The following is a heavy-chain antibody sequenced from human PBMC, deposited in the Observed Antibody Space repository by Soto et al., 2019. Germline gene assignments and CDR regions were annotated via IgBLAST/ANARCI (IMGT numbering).Heavy chain of an antibody. Sequence: QVQLVQSGAEVKKPGSSVKVSCKACGGTFSSYASSWVRQAPGQGLEWMGGIIPIFGTANYAQKFQGRVTITADESTSTAYMELSSLRSEDTAVYYCARTQDSSGYYSGFDPWGQGTLVTVSS. J-gene: IGHJ5*02. D-gene: IGHD3-22*01. CDR2: IIPIFGTA. CDR1: GGTFSSYA. CDR3: ARTQDSSGYYSGFDP. V-gene: IGHV1-69*01.